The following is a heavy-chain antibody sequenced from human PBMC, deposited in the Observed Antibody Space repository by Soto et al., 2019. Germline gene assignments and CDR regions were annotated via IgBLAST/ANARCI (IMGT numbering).Heavy chain of an antibody. CDR3: TTGGGPVGATAY. D-gene: IGHD1-26*01. V-gene: IGHV3-15*01. Sequence: GESLRLSCAASGFTLSNAWMSWVRQAPGKGLEWVGRIKSKTDGGTTDYAAPVKGRFTISRDDSKNTLLLQMNSLKTEDTAVYYCTTGGGPVGATAYWGQGTLVTVSS. CDR1: GFTLSNAW. J-gene: IGHJ4*02. CDR2: IKSKTDGGTT.